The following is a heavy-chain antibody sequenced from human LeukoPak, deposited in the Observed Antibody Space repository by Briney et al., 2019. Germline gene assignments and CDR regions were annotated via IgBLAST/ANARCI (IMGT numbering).Heavy chain of an antibody. Sequence: AGSLRLSCAASGFTLNNYWMDWVRHAAGMLLVCVSHINSDGTNTMYADSVKDRLTIIRYNGQYTLYLKMTSLRADDTAVYYCATSGYSYGWDYFDFWGQGTLVTVSS. V-gene: IGHV3-74*03. CDR1: GFTLNNYW. J-gene: IGHJ4*02. CDR2: INSDGTNT. D-gene: IGHD5-18*01. CDR3: ATSGYSYGWDYFDF.